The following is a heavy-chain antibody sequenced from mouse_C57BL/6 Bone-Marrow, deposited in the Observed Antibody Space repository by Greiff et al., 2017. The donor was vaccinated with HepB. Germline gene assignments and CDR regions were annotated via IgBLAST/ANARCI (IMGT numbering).Heavy chain of an antibody. D-gene: IGHD2-14*01. CDR1: GYSFTGYY. V-gene: IGHV1-42*01. Sequence: EVKLQQSGPELVKPGASVKISCKASGYSFTGYYMNWVKQSPEKSLEWIGEINPSTGGTTYNQKFKAKATLTVDKSSSTAYMQLKSLTSEDSAVYYCAIHRAWFAYWGQGTLVTVSA. CDR2: INPSTGGT. J-gene: IGHJ3*01. CDR3: AIHRAWFAY.